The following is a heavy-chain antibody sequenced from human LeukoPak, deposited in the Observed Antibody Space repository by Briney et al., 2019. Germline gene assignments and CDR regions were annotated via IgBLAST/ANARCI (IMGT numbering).Heavy chain of an antibody. V-gene: IGHV4-34*01. J-gene: IGHJ4*02. CDR1: GGSFSGYY. Sequence: SETLSLTCTVYGGSFSGYYWSWIRQPPGKGLEWIGEINHSGSTNYNPSLKSRVTISVDTSKNQFSLKLSSVTAADTAVYYCARVTATTTPWIRYFDWVRQRGGDGYFDYWGQGTLVTVSS. D-gene: IGHD3-9*01. CDR3: ARVTATTTPWIRYFDWVRQRGGDGYFDY. CDR2: INHSGST.